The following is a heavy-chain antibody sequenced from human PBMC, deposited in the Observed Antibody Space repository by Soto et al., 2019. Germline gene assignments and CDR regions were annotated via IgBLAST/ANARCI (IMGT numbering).Heavy chain of an antibody. J-gene: IGHJ4*02. Sequence: GGSLRSPCATSGFTFDDYAMHLGRQAPGKGLEWVSGISWNSGSIGYADSVKGRFTISRDNVKNSLYLQMNSLRAEDTALYYCAKDIRGHAPYWGQGTLVTFSS. V-gene: IGHV3-9*01. D-gene: IGHD3-10*01. CDR2: ISWNSGSI. CDR1: GFTFDDYA. CDR3: AKDIRGHAPY.